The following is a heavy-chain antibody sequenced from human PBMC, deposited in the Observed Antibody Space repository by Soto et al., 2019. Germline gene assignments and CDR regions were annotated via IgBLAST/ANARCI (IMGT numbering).Heavy chain of an antibody. CDR2: FDPEDGET. D-gene: IGHD1-26*01. V-gene: IGHV1-24*01. CDR1: GYTLTELS. J-gene: IGHJ3*02. CDR3: ETDQWWELPMADFDI. Sequence: ASVKVSCKVSGYTLTELSMHWVRQAPGKGLEWMGGFDPEDGETIYAQKFQGRVTMTEDTSTDTAYMELSSLRSEDTAVYYCETDQWWELPMADFDIWGQGTMVTVSS.